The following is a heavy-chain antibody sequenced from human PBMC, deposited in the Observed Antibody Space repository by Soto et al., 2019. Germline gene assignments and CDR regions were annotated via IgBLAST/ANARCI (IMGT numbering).Heavy chain of an antibody. Sequence: SVKVSCTDSVYAFASYDVHWVRQAPGQGLEWMGIINPSGGSTSYAQKFQGRVTMTRDTSTSTVYMELSSLRSEDTAVYYCAREAVAGPYYFDYWGQGTLVTVSS. CDR1: VYAFASYD. J-gene: IGHJ4*02. D-gene: IGHD6-19*01. CDR2: INPSGGST. V-gene: IGHV1-46*01. CDR3: AREAVAGPYYFDY.